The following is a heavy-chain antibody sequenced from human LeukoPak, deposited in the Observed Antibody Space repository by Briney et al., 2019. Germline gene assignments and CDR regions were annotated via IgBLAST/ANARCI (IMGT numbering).Heavy chain of an antibody. V-gene: IGHV3-33*01. J-gene: IGHJ6*02. Sequence: GGSLRLSCAASGFTFSSYGMHWVRQAPGKGLEWVAVIWYDGSNKYYADSVKGRFTISRDNSKNTLYLQMNSLSAEDTAVYYCARGHYYSPYYYYYGMDVWGQGTTVTVSS. CDR1: GFTFSSYG. D-gene: IGHD1-26*01. CDR3: ARGHYYSPYYYYYGMDV. CDR2: IWYDGSNK.